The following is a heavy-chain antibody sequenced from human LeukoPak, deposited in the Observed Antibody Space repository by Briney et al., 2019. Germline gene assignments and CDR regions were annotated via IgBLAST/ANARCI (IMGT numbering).Heavy chain of an antibody. CDR3: ARDLQARYYYDSSGRDAFDI. V-gene: IGHV1-3*01. CDR2: INAGNGNT. D-gene: IGHD3-22*01. J-gene: IGHJ3*02. CDR1: GYTFTSYA. Sequence: ASVKVSCKASGYTFTSYAMHWVRQAPGQRLERMGWINAGNGNTKYSQKFQGRVTITRDTSASTAYMELSSLRSEDTAVYYCARDLQARYYYDSSGRDAFDIWGQGTMVTVSS.